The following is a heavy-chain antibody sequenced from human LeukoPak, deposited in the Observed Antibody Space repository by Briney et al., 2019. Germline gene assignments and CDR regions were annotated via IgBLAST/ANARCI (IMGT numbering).Heavy chain of an antibody. Sequence: GGSLRLSCAASGFTFSGYSMNWVRQAPGKGLEWVSSISSSSSYIYYADSVKGRFTISRDNAKNSLYLQMNSLRAEDTAVYYCASGRGFGELLWPHWGQGTLVTVSS. V-gene: IGHV3-21*01. J-gene: IGHJ4*02. CDR2: ISSSSSYI. CDR1: GFTFSGYS. D-gene: IGHD3-10*01. CDR3: ASGRGFGELLWPH.